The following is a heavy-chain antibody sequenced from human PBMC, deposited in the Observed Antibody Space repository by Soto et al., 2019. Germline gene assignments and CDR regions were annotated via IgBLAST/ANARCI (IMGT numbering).Heavy chain of an antibody. D-gene: IGHD2-8*01. J-gene: IGHJ4*02. V-gene: IGHV5-51*01. CDR2: IYPGDSDT. Sequence: GESLKISCKGSGYSFTSYWIGWVRQMPGKGLEWMGIIYPGDSDTRYSPSFQGQVTISADKSTSTAYLQWSSLKASDTAMYYCANQRDYANGADVPDYWGQGTLVTVSS. CDR1: GYSFTSYW. CDR3: ANQRDYANGADVPDY.